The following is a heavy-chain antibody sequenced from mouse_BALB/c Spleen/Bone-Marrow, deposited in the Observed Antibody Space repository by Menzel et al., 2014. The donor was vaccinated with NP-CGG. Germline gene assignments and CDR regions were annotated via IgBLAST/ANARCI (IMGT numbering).Heavy chain of an antibody. CDR2: INPDRRTI. V-gene: IGHV4-1*02. CDR1: GFDFSTFW. D-gene: IGHD1-2*01. J-gene: IGHJ3*01. CDR3: ARLHYYGYGAY. Sequence: VQLKESGGGLVQPGGSLKLSCAASGFDFSTFWMSWVRLAPGKGLEWIGEINPDRRTINYAPSLKDKFIISRDNAKNTLYLLMSKVRSEDTALYYCARLHYYGYGAYWGQGTLVTVSA.